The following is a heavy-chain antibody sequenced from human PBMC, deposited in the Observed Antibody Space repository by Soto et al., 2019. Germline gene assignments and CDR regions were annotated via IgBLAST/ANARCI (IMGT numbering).Heavy chain of an antibody. J-gene: IGHJ6*02. V-gene: IGHV5-51*01. CDR1: GYSFTSYW. D-gene: IGHD3-3*01. Sequence: GESLKISCKGSGYSFTSYWIGWVRQMPGKGLEWMGIIYPGDSDTRYSPSLQGQVTISADKSISTAYLQWSSLKASDTAMYYCAKSYYDFWSGLGHYYYYGMDVWGQGTTVTVSS. CDR3: AKSYYDFWSGLGHYYYYGMDV. CDR2: IYPGDSDT.